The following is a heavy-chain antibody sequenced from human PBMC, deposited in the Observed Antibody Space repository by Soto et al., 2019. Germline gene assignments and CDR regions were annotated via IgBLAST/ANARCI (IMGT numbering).Heavy chain of an antibody. J-gene: IGHJ6*02. Sequence: GASVKVSCKASGYAFTSYGISCVRQAPGQGLEWMGWISAYNDNTNYAQKLQDRVTMTTDTSTSTAYMELRSLRSDDTAVYYCVRENWNYDYYYGMDVWGQGTTVTVSS. D-gene: IGHD1-1*01. CDR2: ISAYNDNT. CDR1: GYAFTSYG. CDR3: VRENWNYDYYYGMDV. V-gene: IGHV1-18*04.